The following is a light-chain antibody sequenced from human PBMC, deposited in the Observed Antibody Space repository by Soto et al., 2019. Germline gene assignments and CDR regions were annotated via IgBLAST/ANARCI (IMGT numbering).Light chain of an antibody. J-gene: IGKJ5*01. CDR1: QSVGRN. CDR3: QQYDNWPQT. Sequence: EIVMTQSPATLSVSPGERATLSCRASQSVGRNLAWYQQKPGQGPRLLIYGASTRATGIPARFSGSGSGTEFTLTISSLQSEDFAVYYCQQYDNWPQTFGQGTRLEIK. V-gene: IGKV3-15*01. CDR2: GAS.